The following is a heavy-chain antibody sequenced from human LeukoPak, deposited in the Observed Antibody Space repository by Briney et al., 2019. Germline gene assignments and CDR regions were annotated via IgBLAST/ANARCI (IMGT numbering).Heavy chain of an antibody. V-gene: IGHV4-39*01. Sequence: SETLSLTATVSVASISSIIYSWGGFRHPQGKGLEWIGGMFFIGSTYYNPSLKSRVTISVDTSKNQFSLKLSSVTAADTAVYYCARQNIYCSRTSCYEVDWFDPWGQGTLVTVSS. CDR1: VASISSIIYS. CDR2: MFFIGST. J-gene: IGHJ5*02. CDR3: ARQNIYCSRTSCYEVDWFDP. D-gene: IGHD2-2*01.